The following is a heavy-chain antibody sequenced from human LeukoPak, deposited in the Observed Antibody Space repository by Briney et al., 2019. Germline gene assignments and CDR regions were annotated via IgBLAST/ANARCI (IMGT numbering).Heavy chain of an antibody. Sequence: GESLKISCQASGYSFTTYWIAWVRQLPGKGLEWMGIIYPGDSDTRYSPSFQGQVTISADKSISTAYLQWSSLKASDTAMYYRARGSGWPVFDYWGQGTLVTVSS. V-gene: IGHV5-51*01. CDR2: IYPGDSDT. J-gene: IGHJ4*02. CDR1: GYSFTTYW. CDR3: ARGSGWPVFDY. D-gene: IGHD6-19*01.